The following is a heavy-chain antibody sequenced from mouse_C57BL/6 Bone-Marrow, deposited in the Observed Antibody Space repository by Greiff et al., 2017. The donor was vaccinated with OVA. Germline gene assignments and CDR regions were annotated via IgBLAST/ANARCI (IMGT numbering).Heavy chain of an antibody. J-gene: IGHJ2*01. CDR1: GYTFTDYY. V-gene: IGHV1-26*01. Sequence: EVQLQQSGPELVKPGASVKTSCKASGYTFTDYYMNWVKQSHGKSLEWIGDINPNNGGTSYNQKFKGKATLTVDKSSSTAYMELRSLTSEDSAVYYCARSQLGGDYWGQGTTLTVSS. CDR3: ARSQLGGDY. D-gene: IGHD2-12*01. CDR2: INPNNGGT.